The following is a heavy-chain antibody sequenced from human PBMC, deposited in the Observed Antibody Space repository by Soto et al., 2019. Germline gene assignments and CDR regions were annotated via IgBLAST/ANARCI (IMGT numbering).Heavy chain of an antibody. CDR1: GASISNDY. CDR3: ARTARRFDY. D-gene: IGHD6-6*01. CDR2: IYKSGDT. J-gene: IGHJ4*02. V-gene: IGHV4-59*01. Sequence: SETLSLTCSVSGASISNDYWSWVRQPPGKGLECIGYIYKSGDTNYSPSLKSRATMSLDTSKNQFSLTLTSVTAADTAVYYCARTARRFDYWGQGILVTVSS.